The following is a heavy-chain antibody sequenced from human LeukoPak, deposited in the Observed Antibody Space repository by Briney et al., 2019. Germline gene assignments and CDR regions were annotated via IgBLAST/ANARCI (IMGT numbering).Heavy chain of an antibody. CDR3: AKGYCSSTSCYPTDY. V-gene: IGHV3-9*01. CDR2: ISWNSGSI. CDR1: GFTFSSYA. D-gene: IGHD2-2*01. J-gene: IGHJ4*02. Sequence: GGSLRLSCAASGFTFSSYAMSWVRQAPGKGLEWVSGISWNSGSIGYADSVKGRFTISRDNAKNSLYLQMNSLRAEDTALYYCAKGYCSSTSCYPTDYWGQGTLVTVSS.